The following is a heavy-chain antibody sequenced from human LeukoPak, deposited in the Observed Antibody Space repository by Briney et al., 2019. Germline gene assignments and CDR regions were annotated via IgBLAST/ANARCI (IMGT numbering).Heavy chain of an antibody. Sequence: TGESLRLSCAASGFTFNYYAMTWVRQAPGKGLQWVSSITNLGVGSYYADSVKGRFTIYRDNSKNTLYLQMNSLRVEDTAVYYCARKSSISTSHPEDCWGQGTLVTVSS. CDR3: ARKSSISTSHPEDC. V-gene: IGHV3-23*01. CDR2: ITNLGVGS. D-gene: IGHD1-26*01. J-gene: IGHJ4*02. CDR1: GFTFNYYA.